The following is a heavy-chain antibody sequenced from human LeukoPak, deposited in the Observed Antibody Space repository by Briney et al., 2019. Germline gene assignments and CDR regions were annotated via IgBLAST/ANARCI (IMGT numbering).Heavy chain of an antibody. CDR2: IGSGGYR. Sequence: GGSLRLSCVASGLTLSNYDTTWVRQAPGKGLEYVSSIGSGGYRFYGGSVKGRFSISRDNSQNTVYLQMNSLRGEDTAIYFCAKKLPGASSYFNFWGQGILVTVSS. D-gene: IGHD3-9*01. CDR1: GLTLSNYD. J-gene: IGHJ4*02. V-gene: IGHV3-23*01. CDR3: AKKLPGASSYFNF.